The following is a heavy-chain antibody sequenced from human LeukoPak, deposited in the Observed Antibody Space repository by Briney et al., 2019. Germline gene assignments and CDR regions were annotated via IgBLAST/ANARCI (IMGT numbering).Heavy chain of an antibody. CDR1: GGSISSYY. V-gene: IGHV4-59*01. D-gene: IGHD2-2*01. CDR3: ARGAVVVAGTHKNNWFDP. CDR2: IYYSGST. Sequence: PSETLSLTCTVSGGSISSYYWSWIRQPPGKGLEWIGYIYYSGSTNYNPSLKSRVTISVDTSKNQFSLKLSSVTAADTAVYYCARGAVVVAGTHKNNWFDPWGQGTLVTVSS. J-gene: IGHJ5*02.